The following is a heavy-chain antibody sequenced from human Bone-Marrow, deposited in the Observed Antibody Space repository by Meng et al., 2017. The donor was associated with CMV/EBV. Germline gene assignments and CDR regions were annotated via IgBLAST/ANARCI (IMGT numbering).Heavy chain of an antibody. CDR1: GGTFSSYA. CDR3: ARLGITIFGVVISYYYYGMDV. D-gene: IGHD3-3*01. J-gene: IGHJ6*02. V-gene: IGHV1-69*10. Sequence: SVKVSCKASGGTFSSYAISWVRQAPGQRLEWMGGIIPILGIANYAQKFQGRVTITADKSTSTAYMELSSLRSEDTAVYYCARLGITIFGVVISYYYYGMDVWGQGTTVTVSS. CDR2: IIPILGIA.